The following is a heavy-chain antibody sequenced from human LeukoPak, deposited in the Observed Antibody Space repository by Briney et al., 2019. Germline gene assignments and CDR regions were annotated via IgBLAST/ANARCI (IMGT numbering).Heavy chain of an antibody. J-gene: IGHJ4*02. CDR1: GFTFRRFS. D-gene: IGHD3-3*01. CDR2: ITVTGGVAAGNA. CDR3: AKDDFGSVDH. Sequence: GGSLRLSCAASGFTFRRFSMAWIRQAPGKGLEWVAQITVTGGVAAGNAYYRDSVKGQFTISRDNSKNTLYLEMNSLRAEDTAVYYCAKDDFGSVDHWGQGALVTISS. V-gene: IGHV3-23*01.